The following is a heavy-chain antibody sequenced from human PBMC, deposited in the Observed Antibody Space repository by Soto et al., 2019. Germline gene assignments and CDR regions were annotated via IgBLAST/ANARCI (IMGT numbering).Heavy chain of an antibody. D-gene: IGHD3-22*01. CDR2: IKSKTDGGTT. Sequence: EVQLVESGGGLVKPGGSLRLSCAASGFTFSNAWMNWVRQAPGKGLEWVGRIKSKTDGGTTDYAAPVKGRFTISRDDSKNTLYLQMNSLKTEDTAVYYCTTERWWFDYYDSSDYGMDVWGQGTTVTVSS. V-gene: IGHV3-15*07. CDR3: TTERWWFDYYDSSDYGMDV. CDR1: GFTFSNAW. J-gene: IGHJ6*02.